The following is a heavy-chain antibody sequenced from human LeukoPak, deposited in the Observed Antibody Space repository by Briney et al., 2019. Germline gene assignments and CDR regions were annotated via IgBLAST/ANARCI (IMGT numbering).Heavy chain of an antibody. CDR3: ARAPTYYDILTGYYAPANFDY. V-gene: IGHV1-18*01. CDR1: GYTFTSYA. D-gene: IGHD3-9*01. J-gene: IGHJ4*02. Sequence: ASVKVSCKASGYTFTSYAMNWVRQAPGQGLELMGWISAYNGNTNYAQKLQGRVTMTTDTSTSTAYMELRSLRSDDTAVYYCARAPTYYDILTGYYAPANFDYWGQGTLVTVSS. CDR2: ISAYNGNT.